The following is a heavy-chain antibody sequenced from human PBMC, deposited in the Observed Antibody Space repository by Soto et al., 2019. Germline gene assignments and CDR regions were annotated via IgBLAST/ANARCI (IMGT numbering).Heavy chain of an antibody. V-gene: IGHV3-7*01. Sequence: EVQLVESGGGLVQPGGSLRLSCAASGFTFSSDWMTWVRQAPGKGLEWVANIKQDGSAKYYVDSVKGRFTISRDNAKSSLYLQMNSLRAEDTAVYYCASWLKTSGWYVLLEGSFDYWGRGTLVTVSS. J-gene: IGHJ4*02. CDR2: IKQDGSAK. CDR3: ASWLKTSGWYVLLEGSFDY. D-gene: IGHD6-19*01. CDR1: GFTFSSDW.